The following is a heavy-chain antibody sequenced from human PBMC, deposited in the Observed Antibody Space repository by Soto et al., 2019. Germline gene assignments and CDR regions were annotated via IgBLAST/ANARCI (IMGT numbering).Heavy chain of an antibody. CDR3: VPRKGDPLR. Sequence: GGSLRVSWAASGFVFSARGMNWVRQAPGKGLAGGSSINPSGESTYYAESVKGRFTISRDNSKNMLSLQMNSLTAEDTAVYYCVPRKGDPLRWGPGTLVTVSS. CDR1: GFVFSARG. V-gene: IGHV3-23*01. D-gene: IGHD3-16*01. J-gene: IGHJ4*02. CDR2: INPSGEST.